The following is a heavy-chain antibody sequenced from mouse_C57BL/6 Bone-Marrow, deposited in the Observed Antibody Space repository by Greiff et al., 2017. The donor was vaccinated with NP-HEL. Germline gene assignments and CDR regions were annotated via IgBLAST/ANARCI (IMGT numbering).Heavy chain of an antibody. V-gene: IGHV1-55*01. CDR1: GYTFTSYW. D-gene: IGHD2-5*01. Sequence: VQLQQPGAELVKPGASVKMSCKASGYTFTSYWITWVKQRPGQGLEWIGDIYPGSGSTNYNEKFKSKATLTVDTSSSTAYMQLSSLTSEDSAVYYCARDYSNLYYAMDDWGQGTSVTVSS. J-gene: IGHJ4*01. CDR2: IYPGSGST. CDR3: ARDYSNLYYAMDD.